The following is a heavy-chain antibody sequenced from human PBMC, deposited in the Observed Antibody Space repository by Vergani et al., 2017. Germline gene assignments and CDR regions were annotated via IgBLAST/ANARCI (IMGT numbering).Heavy chain of an antibody. Sequence: QVQLQESGPGLVKPSETLSLTCTVSGGSISRYYWSWSRQPPVKGLEWIGYIYYSGSNNDSPSLKSRVTISVDTSKTQFSVKLSAVTAADTAVYYCARISYSYGFFDYWGQGTLVTVSS. D-gene: IGHD5-18*01. CDR2: IYYSGSN. CDR3: ARISYSYGFFDY. J-gene: IGHJ4*02. V-gene: IGHV4-59*08. CDR1: GGSISRYY.